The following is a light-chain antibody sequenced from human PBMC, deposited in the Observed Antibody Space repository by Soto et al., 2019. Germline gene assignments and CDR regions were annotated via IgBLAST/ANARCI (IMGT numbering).Light chain of an antibody. Sequence: QSVLTQPPSASGTPGQRVTISCSGSSSNIGTNYVYWYQQLPGTAPKLLIYRNNQRPSGVPDRFSGSKSGTSASLAIRGLRPEDEADYYCAAWDDSLTGLYVFGTGTKLTVL. CDR2: RNN. J-gene: IGLJ1*01. CDR3: AAWDDSLTGLYV. CDR1: SSNIGTNY. V-gene: IGLV1-47*01.